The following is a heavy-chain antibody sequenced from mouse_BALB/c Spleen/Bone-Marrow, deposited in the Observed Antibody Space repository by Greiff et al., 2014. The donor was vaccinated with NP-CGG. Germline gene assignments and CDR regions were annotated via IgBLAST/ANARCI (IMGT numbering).Heavy chain of an antibody. CDR2: IYPSDSYT. Sequence: QVQLKESGAELVRPGASVKLSCKASGYTFTSYWINWVKQRPGQGLEWIGNIYPSDSYTNYNQKFKDKATLTVDKSSSTAYMQLSSPTSEDSAVCFCTRAGNYGNYYAMDYWGQGTSVTVSS. J-gene: IGHJ4*01. CDR3: TRAGNYGNYYAMDY. D-gene: IGHD2-1*01. V-gene: IGHV1-69*02. CDR1: GYTFTSYW.